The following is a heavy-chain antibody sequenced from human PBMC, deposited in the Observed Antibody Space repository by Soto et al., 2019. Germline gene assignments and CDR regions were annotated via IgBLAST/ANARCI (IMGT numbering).Heavy chain of an antibody. Sequence: QLQLQESGSGLVKPSQTLSLTCAVSGGSISSGGYAWNWIRQPPGKGLEWIGYIYHSGYTSYNPSLKSRVTISVDKSKNQFSLNLSFVTAADTAVYYCARDSLTGNYFDPWGQGTLVTVSS. CDR1: GGSISSGGYA. D-gene: IGHD1-7*01. J-gene: IGHJ5*02. V-gene: IGHV4-30-2*01. CDR2: IYHSGYT. CDR3: ARDSLTGNYFDP.